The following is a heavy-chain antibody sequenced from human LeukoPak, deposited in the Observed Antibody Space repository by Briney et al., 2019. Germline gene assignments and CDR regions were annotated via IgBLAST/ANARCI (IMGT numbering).Heavy chain of an antibody. D-gene: IGHD4-11*01. CDR2: INPSGGST. J-gene: IGHJ5*02. Sequence: EASVKVSCRASGYTFTIYYIHWVRQAPGQGLEWMGIINPSGGSTTYAQKFQGRVTTTRDMSTRTLYMELSSLRSEDTAFYYCARVGDYSPRGWFDPWGQGTLVTVSS. CDR1: GYTFTIYY. CDR3: ARVGDYSPRGWFDP. V-gene: IGHV1-46*01.